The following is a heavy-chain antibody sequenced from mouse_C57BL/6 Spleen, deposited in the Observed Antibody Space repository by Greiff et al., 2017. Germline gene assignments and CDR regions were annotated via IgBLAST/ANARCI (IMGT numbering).Heavy chain of an antibody. CDR2: ISSGGSYT. CDR3: ARLGDY. Sequence: EVQGVESGGDLVKPGGSLKLSCAASGFTFSSYGMSWVRQTPDKRLEWVATISSGGSYTYYPDSVKGRFTISRDNAKTTLYLQMSSLKSEDTAMCYCARLGDYWGQGTTLTVSA. CDR1: GFTFSSYG. J-gene: IGHJ2*01. V-gene: IGHV5-6*01. D-gene: IGHD4-1*01.